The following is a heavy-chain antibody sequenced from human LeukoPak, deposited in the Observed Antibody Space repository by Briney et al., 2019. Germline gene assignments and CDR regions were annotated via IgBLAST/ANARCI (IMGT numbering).Heavy chain of an antibody. CDR1: GGSISSYY. CDR3: ASRRPLAAAGFDP. V-gene: IGHV4-59*08. J-gene: IGHJ5*02. Sequence: SETLSLTCTVSGGSISSYYWSWIRQPPGKGLEWIGYIYYSGSTNYNPSLKSRVTISVDTSKNQFSLKLSSVTAVDTAVYYCASRRPLAAAGFDPWGQGTLVTVSS. CDR2: IYYSGST. D-gene: IGHD6-13*01.